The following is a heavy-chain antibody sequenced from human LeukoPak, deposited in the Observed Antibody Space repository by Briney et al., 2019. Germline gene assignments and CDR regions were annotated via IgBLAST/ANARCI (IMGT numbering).Heavy chain of an antibody. CDR3: ARGSCGGGCYLAY. D-gene: IGHD2-21*02. CDR1: GYTFTGYY. CDR2: INPNSGGT. Sequence: ASVKVSCKASGYTFTGYYMHWVRQARGQGLDWMGWINPNSGGTNYAQKFQGRVTMTRDTSISTAYMELSRLRSDDTAVYYCARGSCGGGCYLAYWGQGTLVTVSS. V-gene: IGHV1-2*02. J-gene: IGHJ4*02.